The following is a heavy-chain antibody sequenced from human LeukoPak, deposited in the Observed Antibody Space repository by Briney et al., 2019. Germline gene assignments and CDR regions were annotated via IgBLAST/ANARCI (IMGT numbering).Heavy chain of an antibody. CDR1: GYTFTSND. J-gene: IGHJ4*02. CDR3: ARGGDSSGHTDY. D-gene: IGHD3-22*01. Sequence: ASVKVSCKASGYTFTSNDINWVRQATGQGLEWMGWMNPNSGNTGYAQKFQGRVTMTRTTSISTAYMELSSLRSEATAVAYCARGGDSSGHTDYWGQGTLVTVSS. CDR2: MNPNSGNT. V-gene: IGHV1-8*01.